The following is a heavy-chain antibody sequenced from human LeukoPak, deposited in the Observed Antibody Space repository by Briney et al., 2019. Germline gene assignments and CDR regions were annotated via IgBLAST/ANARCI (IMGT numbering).Heavy chain of an antibody. V-gene: IGHV3-23*01. CDR3: AKERQGGNSYGDEAFYFDY. CDR1: GFSFDTYA. Sequence: GGSLRLSCTASGFSFDTYAMNWVRQVPGKGLEWVSGISGSGGNSYYADSVKGRFTISRDNSKNTLYLQMHSLRAEDTAIYYCAKERQGGNSYGDEAFYFDYWGQGTLVTVSS. D-gene: IGHD4-23*01. J-gene: IGHJ4*02. CDR2: ISGSGGNS.